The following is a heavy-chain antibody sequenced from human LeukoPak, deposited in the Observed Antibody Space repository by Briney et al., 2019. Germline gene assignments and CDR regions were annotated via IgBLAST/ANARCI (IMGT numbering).Heavy chain of an antibody. CDR2: IWYDGSNK. J-gene: IGHJ5*02. CDR3: AKDRDYGPWFDP. D-gene: IGHD4-17*01. V-gene: IGHV3-33*06. Sequence: PGGSLRLSCAASGFTFSSYGMHWVRQAPGKGLEWVAVIWYDGSNKYYADSVKGRFTIPRDNSKNTLYLQMNSLRAEDTAVYYCAKDRDYGPWFDPWGQGTLVTVSS. CDR1: GFTFSSYG.